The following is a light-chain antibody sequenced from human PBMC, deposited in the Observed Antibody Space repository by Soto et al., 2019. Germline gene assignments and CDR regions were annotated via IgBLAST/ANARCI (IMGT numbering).Light chain of an antibody. V-gene: IGKV3-20*01. Sequence: EIVLTQSPGTLSLSPGERATLSCRASQSLSSNNHLAWYQQKPGQAPRLLVYGSSSRATGIPDRFSGSGSGTNFTLTISLLEPEDFAVYYCHHYSSSPPWTFGQGTKVEI. J-gene: IGKJ1*01. CDR2: GSS. CDR3: HHYSSSPPWT. CDR1: QSLSSNN.